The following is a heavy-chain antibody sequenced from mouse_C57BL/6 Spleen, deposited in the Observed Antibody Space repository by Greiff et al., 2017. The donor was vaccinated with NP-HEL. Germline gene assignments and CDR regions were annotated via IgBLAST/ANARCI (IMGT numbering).Heavy chain of an antibody. V-gene: IGHV5-9*01. CDR1: GFTFSSYT. CDR3: ARHDYVGYFDV. CDR2: ISGGGGNT. D-gene: IGHD2-4*01. J-gene: IGHJ1*03. Sequence: EVKLQESGGGLVKPGGSLKLSCAASGFTFSSYTMSWVRQTPEKRLEWVATISGGGGNTYYPDSVKGRFTISRDNAKNTLYLQMSSLRSEDTALYYCARHDYVGYFDVWGTGTTVTVSS.